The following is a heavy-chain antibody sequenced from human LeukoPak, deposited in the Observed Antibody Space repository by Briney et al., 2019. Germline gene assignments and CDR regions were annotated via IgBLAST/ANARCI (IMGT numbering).Heavy chain of an antibody. CDR2: INPNSGGT. J-gene: IGHJ3*02. D-gene: IGHD2-21*02. V-gene: IGHV1-2*02. CDR1: GYTFTGYY. Sequence: ASVKVSCKASGYTFTGYYMHWVRQAPGQGLEWMGWINPNSGGTNYAQKFQGRVTMTRDTSISTAYMELSRLRSDDTAVHYCARDLTIVVVTAGGAFDIWGQGTMVTVSS. CDR3: ARDLTIVVVTAGGAFDI.